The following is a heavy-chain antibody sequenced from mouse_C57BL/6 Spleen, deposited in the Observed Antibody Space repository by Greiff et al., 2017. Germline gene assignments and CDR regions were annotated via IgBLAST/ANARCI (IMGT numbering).Heavy chain of an antibody. Sequence: QVQLQQSGAELMKPGASVKLSCKATGYTFTGYWIEWVKQRPGQGLEWIGWIYPGSGNTKYNEKFKGKATLTVDTSSSTAYMQLSSLTSEDSAVYFCARETTVVDYYAMDYWGQGTSVTVSS. V-gene: IGHV1-84*01. J-gene: IGHJ4*01. CDR1: GYTFTGYW. CDR2: IYPGSGNT. CDR3: ARETTVVDYYAMDY. D-gene: IGHD1-1*01.